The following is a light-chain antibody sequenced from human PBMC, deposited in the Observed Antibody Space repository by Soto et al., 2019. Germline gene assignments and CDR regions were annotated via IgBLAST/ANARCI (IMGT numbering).Light chain of an antibody. V-gene: IGLV2-14*03. J-gene: IGLJ2*01. CDR1: SSDIGGYNF. CDR3: SSYTSTNTVV. Sequence: QSALTQPASVSGSPGQSITISCTGTSSDIGGYNFVSWYQQHPGKAPKLMFYDVTNRPSGVSNRFSGSKSGKTASLTISGLQAEDEAVYYCSSYTSTNTVVFGGGT. CDR2: DVT.